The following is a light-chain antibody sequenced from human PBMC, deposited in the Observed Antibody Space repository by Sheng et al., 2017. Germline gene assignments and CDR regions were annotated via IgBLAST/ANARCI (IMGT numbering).Light chain of an antibody. CDR3: QQYNSYLPLT. Sequence: AIQLTHSPSSLSASVGDTVSITCRASQDISSALAWYRQKPGKAPELLIYDASSLETGVSSRFSGSGSGTDFSFTISSLQPEDFATYYCQQYNSYLPLTFGGGTKVEMK. V-gene: IGKV1-13*02. CDR1: QDISSA. J-gene: IGKJ4*01. CDR2: DAS.